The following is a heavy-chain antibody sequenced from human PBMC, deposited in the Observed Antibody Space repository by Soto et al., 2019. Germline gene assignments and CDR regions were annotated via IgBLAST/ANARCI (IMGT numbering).Heavy chain of an antibody. J-gene: IGHJ4*02. Sequence: GGSLRLSCAASGFTFSDYYMSWIRQAPGKGLEWVSYISSSGSTIYYADSVKGRFTISRDNAKNSLYLQMNSLRAEDTVVYDCARNSADVLRFLEWLYYFDYWGQGTLVTVSS. D-gene: IGHD3-3*01. CDR1: GFTFSDYY. CDR3: ARNSADVLRFLEWLYYFDY. CDR2: ISSSGSTI. V-gene: IGHV3-11*01.